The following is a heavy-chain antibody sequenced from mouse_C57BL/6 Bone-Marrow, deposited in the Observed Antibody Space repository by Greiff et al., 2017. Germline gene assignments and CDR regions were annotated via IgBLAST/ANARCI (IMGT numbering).Heavy chain of an antibody. Sequence: EVQLQQSGAELVKPGASVKLSCTASGFNIKDYYMHWVKQRTEQGLEWIGRIDPEDGETKYTQKFKGKATITADTSSNTAYLQLSSLTSEDTAVYYCARALFITTVLFDYWGQGTTLTVSS. V-gene: IGHV14-2*01. CDR1: GFNIKDYY. CDR3: ARALFITTVLFDY. J-gene: IGHJ2*01. D-gene: IGHD1-1*01. CDR2: IDPEDGET.